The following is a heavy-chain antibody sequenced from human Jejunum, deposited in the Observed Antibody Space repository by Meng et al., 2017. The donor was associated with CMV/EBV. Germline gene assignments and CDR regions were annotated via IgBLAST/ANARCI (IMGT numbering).Heavy chain of an antibody. CDR2: RVAHVGDT. CDR3: SRGTPGRRYVDY. Sequence: QVLVQQPGPEGRGPGVKVTVSCNASHYAFSGYGVGWFRHALGQGLGRMPGRVAHVGDTSHATKYQGRVTVTANRPATTAYMDLRNLRSDATAVYYWSRGTPGRRYVDYWGQGTLVTVSS. D-gene: IGHD3-10*01. J-gene: IGHJ4*02. CDR1: HYAFSGYG. V-gene: IGHV1-18*01.